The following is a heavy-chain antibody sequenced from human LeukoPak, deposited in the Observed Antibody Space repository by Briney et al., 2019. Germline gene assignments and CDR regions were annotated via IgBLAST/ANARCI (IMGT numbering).Heavy chain of an antibody. CDR1: GGSISSSNYY. CDR2: IYYSGST. D-gene: IGHD2-8*01. Sequence: SETLSLTCIVSGGSISSSNYYWGWIRQPPGKGLEWIGSIYYSGSTYYNPSLKSRVTMSVDTSKNQFSLTLSSVTAADTAVYYCAMETTGSVLMVYGIWGWFDSWGQGTLVTVSS. V-gene: IGHV4-39*07. J-gene: IGHJ5*01. CDR3: AMETTGSVLMVYGIWGWFDS.